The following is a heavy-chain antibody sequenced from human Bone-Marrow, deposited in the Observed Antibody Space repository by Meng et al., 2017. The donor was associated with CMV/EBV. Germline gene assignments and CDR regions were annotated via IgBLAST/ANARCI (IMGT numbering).Heavy chain of an antibody. CDR3: ARVTMVRGVNWFDP. Sequence: SVKVSCKASGGTFSSYAISWVRQAPGQGLEWMGGIIPIFGIANYAQKFQGRVTITTDESTSTAYMELSSLRSEDTAVYYCARVTMVRGVNWFDPWGQGTLVTVSS. V-gene: IGHV1-69*05. CDR1: GGTFSSYA. CDR2: IIPIFGIA. D-gene: IGHD3-10*01. J-gene: IGHJ5*02.